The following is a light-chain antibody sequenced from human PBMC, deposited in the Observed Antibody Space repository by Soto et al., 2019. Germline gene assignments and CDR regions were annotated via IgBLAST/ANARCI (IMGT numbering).Light chain of an antibody. CDR3: QDRNSYFRT. CDR2: KTS. Sequence: DIQMTQSPSTLSASVGDRVTITCRASQSISSWLAWYQQKPGKAPKVLIYKTSTLESGVPSRFSGSGSETEFTLTISGLEPEDIAIYFCQDRNSYFRTFGQGTKVEVK. CDR1: QSISSW. J-gene: IGKJ1*01. V-gene: IGKV1-5*03.